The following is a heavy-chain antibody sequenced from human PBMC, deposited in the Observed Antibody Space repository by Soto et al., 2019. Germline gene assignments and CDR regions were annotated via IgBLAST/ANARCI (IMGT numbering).Heavy chain of an antibody. CDR2: IYYRGST. J-gene: IGHJ4*02. D-gene: IGHD6-19*01. V-gene: IGHV4-39*01. CDR3: ARLTTVGGKFEY. CDR1: GGSISSNDCY. Sequence: PSETLALTCSVSGGSISSNDCYWGWIRQPPGKGLEWIGNIYYRGSTYYNPSLKSRVSLSVDTSRNQFSLKLSSVTAADTSVYYCARLTTVGGKFEYWGQGTLVTVSS.